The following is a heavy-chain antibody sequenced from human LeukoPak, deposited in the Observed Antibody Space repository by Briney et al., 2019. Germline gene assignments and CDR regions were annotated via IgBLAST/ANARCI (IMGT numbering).Heavy chain of an antibody. V-gene: IGHV4-34*01. J-gene: IGHJ5*02. CDR3: ARGRDCSSTSCRLNWFDP. Sequence: SETLSLTCAVYGGSFSGYYWSWIRQPPGKGLEWIGEINHSGSTNYNPSLKSRVTISVDTSKNQFSLKLSSVTAADTAVYYCARGRDCSSTSCRLNWFDPWGQGTLVTVSS. CDR1: GGSFSGYY. D-gene: IGHD2-2*01. CDR2: INHSGST.